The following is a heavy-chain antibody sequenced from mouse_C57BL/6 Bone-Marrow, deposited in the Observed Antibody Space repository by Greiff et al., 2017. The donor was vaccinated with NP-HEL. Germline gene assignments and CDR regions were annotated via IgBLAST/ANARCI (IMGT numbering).Heavy chain of an antibody. D-gene: IGHD2-1*01. CDR1: GYAFTNYL. V-gene: IGHV1-54*01. CDR3: ARRNYTSYWYFDV. Sequence: QVHVKQSGAELVRPGTSVKVSCKASGYAFTNYLIEWVKQRPGQGLEWIGVINPGSGGTNYNEKFKGKATLTADKSSSTAYMQLSSLTSEDSAVYFCARRNYTSYWYFDVWGTGTTVTVSS. CDR2: INPGSGGT. J-gene: IGHJ1*03.